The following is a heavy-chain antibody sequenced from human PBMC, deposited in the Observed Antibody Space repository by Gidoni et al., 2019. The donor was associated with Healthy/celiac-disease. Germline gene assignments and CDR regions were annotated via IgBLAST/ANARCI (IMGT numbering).Heavy chain of an antibody. V-gene: IGHV3-23*04. CDR1: GFTFSSYA. CDR3: AKVPHYYYGMDV. J-gene: IGHJ6*02. CDR2: ISGSGGST. Sequence: EVQLVESGGGLVQPGGSLRLSCAASGFTFSSYAMSWVRQAPGKGLEWVSAISGSGGSTYYADSVKCRFTISRDNSNTLYLQMNSLRAEDTAVYYCAKVPHYYYGMDVWGQGTTVTVSS.